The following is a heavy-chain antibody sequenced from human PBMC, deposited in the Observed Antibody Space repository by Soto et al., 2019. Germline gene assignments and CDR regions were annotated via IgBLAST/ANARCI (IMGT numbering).Heavy chain of an antibody. CDR2: IHLDGSEK. CDR1: GFTYSNYW. J-gene: IGHJ4*02. Sequence: EVQLVESGGGLVQPGGSLRLSCAASGFTYSNYWMSWVRQAPGKGLEWVASIHLDGSEKYFVDSVKGRFTISRDNAKNSLSLQMNSLRAEDTAVYYCAKDRRYCSGGSCYSGLDYWGQGTLVTVSS. CDR3: AKDRRYCSGGSCYSGLDY. V-gene: IGHV3-7*03. D-gene: IGHD2-15*01.